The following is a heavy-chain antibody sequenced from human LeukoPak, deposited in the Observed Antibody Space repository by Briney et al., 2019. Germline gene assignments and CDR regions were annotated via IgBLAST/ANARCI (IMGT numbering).Heavy chain of an antibody. Sequence: QPEGSLRLSCAASGFTVSSNYMSWVRQAPGKGLEWVSVIYSGGSTYYADSVKGRFTISRDNSKNTLYLQMNSLRAEDTAVYYCARHDIQYNWFDPWGQGTLVTVSS. CDR2: IYSGGST. V-gene: IGHV3-53*01. D-gene: IGHD3-9*01. CDR1: GFTVSSNY. CDR3: ARHDIQYNWFDP. J-gene: IGHJ5*02.